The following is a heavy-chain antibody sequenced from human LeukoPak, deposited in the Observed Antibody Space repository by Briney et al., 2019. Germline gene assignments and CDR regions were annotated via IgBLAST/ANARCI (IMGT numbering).Heavy chain of an antibody. Sequence: GGSLRLSCAASGFTFSSYGMHWVRQAPGKGLEWVAVIWYDGSNKYYADSVKGRFTFSRDNSKNTLYLQMNSLRAEDTAVYYCARGGYYDSSGYYEGAGFDYWGQGTLVTVSS. CDR1: GFTFSSYG. CDR3: ARGGYYDSSGYYEGAGFDY. D-gene: IGHD3-22*01. V-gene: IGHV3-33*01. J-gene: IGHJ4*02. CDR2: IWYDGSNK.